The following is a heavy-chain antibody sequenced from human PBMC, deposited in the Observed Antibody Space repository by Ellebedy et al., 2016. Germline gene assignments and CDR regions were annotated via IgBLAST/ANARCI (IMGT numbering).Heavy chain of an antibody. Sequence: SETLSLTCTVSGGSISSYYWGWIRQPPGKGLEWIGYIYYSGSTNYNPSLKSRVTISGDPSKNQFSLKLSSVTAADTAVYFCARGFCSGGDCYSWIDYWGQGTLVTVSS. J-gene: IGHJ4*02. CDR2: IYYSGST. V-gene: IGHV4-59*12. CDR3: ARGFCSGGDCYSWIDY. CDR1: GGSISSYY. D-gene: IGHD2-15*01.